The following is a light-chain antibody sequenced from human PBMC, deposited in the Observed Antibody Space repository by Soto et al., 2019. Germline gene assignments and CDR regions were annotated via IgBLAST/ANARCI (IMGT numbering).Light chain of an antibody. J-gene: IGLJ7*01. CDR3: CSYAGSTTFV. CDR2: DGS. Sequence: QSALTQPAXVSXXPGXXXTXXCTXTNSXVGSYDLVSWYQHHPGKAPQLMIYDGSKRPSRVSNRFSGSKSGNTASLTISGLQAEDEADYYCCSYAGSTTFVFGGGTQLTVL. V-gene: IGLV2-23*01. CDR1: NSXVGSYDL.